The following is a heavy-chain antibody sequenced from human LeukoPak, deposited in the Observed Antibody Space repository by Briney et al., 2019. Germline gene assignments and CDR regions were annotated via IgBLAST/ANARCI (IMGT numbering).Heavy chain of an antibody. Sequence: SETLSLTCAVYGGPFSGYYWTWIRQSPGRGLEWIGEIHHIGSTKYKWSLESRVTISVHTSRNQFSLKLSSVTAADTAVYYCTRTVYDILTGHYRHDSWGQGTLVTVSS. V-gene: IGHV4-34*01. D-gene: IGHD3-9*01. CDR1: GGPFSGYY. CDR3: TRTVYDILTGHYRHDS. CDR2: IHHIGST. J-gene: IGHJ5*01.